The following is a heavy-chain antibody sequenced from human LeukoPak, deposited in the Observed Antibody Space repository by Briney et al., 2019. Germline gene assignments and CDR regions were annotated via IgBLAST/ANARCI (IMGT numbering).Heavy chain of an antibody. Sequence: SETLSRTCTVSGGSISSFFWSWIRQPPGKGLEWIGSMHYSGDSKYNPSLKSRVSLSIDTSKQQFSLRLSSVTAADTAVYYCARDLELERNRWNYFESWGQGTLVTVSS. CDR3: ARDLELERNRWNYFES. V-gene: IGHV4-59*01. J-gene: IGHJ4*02. CDR2: MHYSGDS. D-gene: IGHD1-1*01. CDR1: GGSISSFF.